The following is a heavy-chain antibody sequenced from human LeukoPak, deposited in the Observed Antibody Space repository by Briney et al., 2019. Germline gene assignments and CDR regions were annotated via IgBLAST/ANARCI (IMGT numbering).Heavy chain of an antibody. D-gene: IGHD6-13*01. CDR2: IYTSGST. Sequence: PSETLSLTCAVYVGSFSGYHWSWIRQPAGKGLEWIGRIYTSGSTNYNPSLKSRVTMSVDTSKNQFSLKLSSVTAADTAVYYCARDRSSSWYFDYWGQGTLVTVYS. J-gene: IGHJ4*02. CDR1: VGSFSGYH. CDR3: ARDRSSSWYFDY. V-gene: IGHV4-4*07.